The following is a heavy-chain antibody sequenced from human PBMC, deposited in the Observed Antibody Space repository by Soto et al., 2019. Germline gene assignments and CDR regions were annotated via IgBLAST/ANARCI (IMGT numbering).Heavy chain of an antibody. CDR2: ISYDGSNK. J-gene: IGHJ4*02. D-gene: IGHD6-13*01. Sequence: AGGSLRLSCAASGFTFSSYGMHWVRQAPGKGLEWVAVISYDGSNKYYADSVKGRFTISRDNSKNTLYLQMNSLRAEDTAVYYCAKDLHSRGLDYWGQGTLVTVSS. CDR3: AKDLHSRGLDY. V-gene: IGHV3-30*18. CDR1: GFTFSSYG.